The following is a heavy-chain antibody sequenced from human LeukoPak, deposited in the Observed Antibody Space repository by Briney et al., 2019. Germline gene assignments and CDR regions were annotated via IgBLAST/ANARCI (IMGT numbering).Heavy chain of an antibody. V-gene: IGHV4-39*07. D-gene: IGHD2-2*02. CDR3: ARGIKAEPAAIMAPWRNWFDP. CDR2: IYYSGST. Sequence: KASETLSLTCTVSGASVSNNNYYWGWIRQPPGKGLEWIGSIYYSGSTYYNPSLKSRVTISVDTSKNQFSLKLSSVTAADTAVYYCARGIKAEPAAIMAPWRNWFDPWGQGTLVTVSS. CDR1: GASVSNNNYY. J-gene: IGHJ5*02.